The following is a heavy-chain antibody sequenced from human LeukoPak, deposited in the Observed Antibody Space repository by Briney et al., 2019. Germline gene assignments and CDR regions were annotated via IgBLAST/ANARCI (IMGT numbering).Heavy chain of an antibody. D-gene: IGHD3-3*01. CDR1: GYSISIGYY. Sequence: PSETLSLTCAVSGYSISIGYYWVWVPQPPGKGLDWVEIFYYIESTYYIPSLKSQVTTSVDTSTNQFYLKLCSVTAPDTAMYYYATAGTSTCDFWSGYHYYFD. CDR2: FYYIEST. V-gene: IGHV4-38-2*01. J-gene: IGHJ4*01. CDR3: ATAGTSTCDFWSGYHYYFD.